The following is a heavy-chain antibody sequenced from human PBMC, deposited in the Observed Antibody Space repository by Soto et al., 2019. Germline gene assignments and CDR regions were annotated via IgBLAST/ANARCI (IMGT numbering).Heavy chain of an antibody. CDR3: WVWDGDASFYSYYGMDV. J-gene: IGHJ6*02. D-gene: IGHD4-17*01. Sequence: QLQLQESGPGLVKPSETLSLTCTVSGGSISSSSYYWGWIRQPPGKGLEWIGSIYYSGSPYYNPSLKIRVTISVDTSKNQFSLKLSSVTAAVTAVYYCWVWDGDASFYSYYGMDVWGQGTTVTVSS. CDR1: GGSISSSSYY. V-gene: IGHV4-39*01. CDR2: IYYSGSP.